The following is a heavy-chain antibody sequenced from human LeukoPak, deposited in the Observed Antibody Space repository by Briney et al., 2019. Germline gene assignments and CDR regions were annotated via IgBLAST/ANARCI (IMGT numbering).Heavy chain of an antibody. CDR3: ARDFPGPDKYSIDN. J-gene: IGHJ4*02. CDR2: FGPSGRRA. Sequence: PGGSLRLSCAASGFTFSDYAMSWARQTPGKGLERVSTFGPSGRRAYYADSVQGRFTISRDNSNSTLFLQMDNLRVDDTALYYCARDFPGPDKYSIDNWGLGTLVTVSS. V-gene: IGHV3-23*01. CDR1: GFTFSDYA. D-gene: IGHD2-21*01.